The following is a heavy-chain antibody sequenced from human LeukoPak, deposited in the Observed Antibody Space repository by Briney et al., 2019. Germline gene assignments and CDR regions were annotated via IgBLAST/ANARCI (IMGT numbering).Heavy chain of an antibody. D-gene: IGHD6-13*01. CDR3: AREVWYSSSWKDY. Sequence: GGSLRLSCAASGFTFSSYSMNWVRQAPGKGLEWVSSISSSSSYIYYADSVKGRFTISRDNTKNSLYLQMNSLRAEDTAVYYCAREVWYSSSWKDYWGQGTLVTVSS. J-gene: IGHJ4*02. V-gene: IGHV3-21*01. CDR1: GFTFSSYS. CDR2: ISSSSSYI.